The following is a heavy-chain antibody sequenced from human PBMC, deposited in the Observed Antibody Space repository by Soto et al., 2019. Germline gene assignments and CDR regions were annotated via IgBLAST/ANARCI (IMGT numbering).Heavy chain of an antibody. CDR3: ARERPDGARLDP. J-gene: IGHJ5*02. D-gene: IGHD6-6*01. CDR2: INHSGST. Sequence: ASETLSLTCAFYCWSFSGYYWSWIRQPTGKGLEWIGEINHSGSTNYNPSLKSRVTISVDTSISVDTSKNQFSLKLSSVTAADTAVYYCARERPDGARLDPWGQGTLVTVSS. CDR1: CWSFSGYY. V-gene: IGHV4-34*01.